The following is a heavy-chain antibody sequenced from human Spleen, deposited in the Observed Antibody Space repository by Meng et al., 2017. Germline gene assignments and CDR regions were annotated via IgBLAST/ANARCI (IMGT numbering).Heavy chain of an antibody. CDR2: IYYSGST. CDR1: GGSISSYY. V-gene: IGHV4-59*01. CDR3: ARDNSGVVSP. J-gene: IGHJ5*02. D-gene: IGHD3-22*01. Sequence: ESLKISCTVSGGSISSYYWSWIRQPPGKGLEWIGYIYYSGSTNYNPSLKSRVTISVDTSKNQFSLKLSSVTAADTAVYYCARDNSGVVSPWGQGTLVTVSS.